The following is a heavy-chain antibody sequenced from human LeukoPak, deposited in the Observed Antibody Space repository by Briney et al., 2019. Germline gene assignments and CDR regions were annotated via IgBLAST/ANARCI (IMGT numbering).Heavy chain of an antibody. CDR1: GFTFGDYA. CDR2: IRSKAYGGTT. V-gene: IGHV3-49*04. Sequence: GGSLRLSCTASGFTFGDYAMSWVRQAPGKGLEWVGFIRSKAYGGTTEYAACVKDRFTISRDDSKSIAYLQMNDLKTEDTAVYYCTRARKNRVYSSCCSSGMDVWGQGTTVTVSS. CDR3: TRARKNRVYSSCCSSGMDV. D-gene: IGHD6-6*01. J-gene: IGHJ6*02.